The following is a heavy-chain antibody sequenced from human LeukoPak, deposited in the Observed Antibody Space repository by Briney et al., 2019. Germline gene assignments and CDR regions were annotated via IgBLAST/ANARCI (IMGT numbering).Heavy chain of an antibody. Sequence: GGSLRLSCAASGFTFSDYYMSWIRQAPGKGLEWVSAISGSGGSTYFADSVKGRFTISRDNSKNTLYLQMNSLRAEDTAVYYCAKGSHGGMEYSSSSDYWGQGTLVTVSS. CDR2: ISGSGGST. D-gene: IGHD6-6*01. CDR3: AKGSHGGMEYSSSSDY. J-gene: IGHJ4*02. CDR1: GFTFSDYY. V-gene: IGHV3-23*01.